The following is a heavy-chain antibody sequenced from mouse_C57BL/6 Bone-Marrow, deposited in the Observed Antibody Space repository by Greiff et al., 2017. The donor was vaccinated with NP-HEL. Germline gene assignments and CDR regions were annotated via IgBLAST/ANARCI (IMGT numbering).Heavy chain of an antibody. Sequence: EVKLMESGGGLVKPGGSLKLSCAASGFTFSSYTMSWVRQTPEKRLEWVATISGGGGNTYYPDSVKGRFTISRDNAKNTLYLQMSSLRSEDTALYYGASPRYYSNYYAMDYWGQGTSVTVSS. V-gene: IGHV5-9*01. J-gene: IGHJ4*01. CDR2: ISGGGGNT. D-gene: IGHD2-5*01. CDR3: ASPRYYSNYYAMDY. CDR1: GFTFSSYT.